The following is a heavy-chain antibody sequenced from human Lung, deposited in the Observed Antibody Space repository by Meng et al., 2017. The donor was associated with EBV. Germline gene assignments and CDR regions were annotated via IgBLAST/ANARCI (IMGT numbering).Heavy chain of an antibody. CDR3: AADPLLDDYGNSFDY. Sequence: QAQRQELGPRMMKPAETLSPASTVSGGSINSYYWHWIRQPAGKGLEWIGRFHTSGGTKYNPSLKSRVTMSVDMSKSQLSLNLNSVTAADTAVYYCAADPLLDDYGNSFDYWGQGTLVTVSS. CDR1: GGSINSYY. J-gene: IGHJ4*02. CDR2: FHTSGGT. D-gene: IGHD4-11*01. V-gene: IGHV4-4*07.